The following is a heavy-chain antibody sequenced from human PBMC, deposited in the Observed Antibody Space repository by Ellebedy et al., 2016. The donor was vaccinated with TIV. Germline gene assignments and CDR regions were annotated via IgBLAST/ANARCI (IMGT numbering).Heavy chain of an antibody. Sequence: ASVKVSCXASGYTFTGYYMHWVRQAPGQGLEWMGWINPSGGSTSYAQKFQGRVTMTRDTSTSTAYMELSSLRSEDTAVYYCARGGGYYYGSGSYGWFDPWGQGTLVTVSS. CDR2: INPSGGST. V-gene: IGHV1-46*01. CDR1: GYTFTGYY. CDR3: ARGGGYYYGSGSYGWFDP. D-gene: IGHD3-10*01. J-gene: IGHJ5*02.